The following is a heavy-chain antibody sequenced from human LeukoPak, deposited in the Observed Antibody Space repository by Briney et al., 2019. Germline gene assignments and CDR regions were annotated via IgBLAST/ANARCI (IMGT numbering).Heavy chain of an antibody. V-gene: IGHV1-69*06. CDR3: ARVLEGGYYYDSSGYSNWFDP. J-gene: IGHJ5*02. Sequence: ASVKVSCKASGVTFSSYAISWVRQAPGQGLEWMARIIPIFGTANYAQKVQGRVTITADKSTSTAYMELSSLRSEDTAVYYCARVLEGGYYYDSSGYSNWFDPWGQGTLVTVSS. D-gene: IGHD3-22*01. CDR2: IIPIFGTA. CDR1: GVTFSSYA.